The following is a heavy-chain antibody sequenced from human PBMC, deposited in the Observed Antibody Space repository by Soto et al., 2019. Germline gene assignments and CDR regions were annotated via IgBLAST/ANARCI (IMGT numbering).Heavy chain of an antibody. CDR2: ISDDGART. V-gene: IGHV3-23*01. D-gene: IGHD5-12*01. CDR3: AKGYSGYGYYYGMDV. J-gene: IGHJ6*02. CDR1: GFTFNNYG. Sequence: GGSLRLSCAASGFTFNNYGMSWVRQAPGKGLQWVAGISDDGARTYYVESVKGRFTISRDNSKNALYLQMNSLRAEDTAVYYCAKGYSGYGYYYGMDVWGQGTTVTVSS.